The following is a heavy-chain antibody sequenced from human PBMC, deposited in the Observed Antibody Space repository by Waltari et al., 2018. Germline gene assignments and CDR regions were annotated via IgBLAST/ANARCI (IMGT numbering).Heavy chain of an antibody. J-gene: IGHJ2*01. CDR3: ARSDYGDYGYFDL. D-gene: IGHD4-17*01. CDR1: GGSISSYV. Sequence: QVQLQESGPGLVKPSETLSLTCPVSGGSISSYVWSWIRQPPGKGLEWIGYIYYSGSTNYNPSLKSRVTISVDTSKNQFSLKLSSVTAADTAVYYCARSDYGDYGYFDLWGRGTLVTVSS. V-gene: IGHV4-59*01. CDR2: IYYSGST.